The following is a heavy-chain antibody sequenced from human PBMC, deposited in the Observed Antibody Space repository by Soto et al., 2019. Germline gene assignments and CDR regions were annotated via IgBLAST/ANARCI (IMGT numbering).Heavy chain of an antibody. Sequence: GGSLRLSCAVSGFTFSAYVMNWVRQVPGKGLEWVSTISPGGTTYYADSVKGRFTISRDNSKNTLYLQMSNLGVEDTALYYCTRRRTDSSGWHNFDFWGQGSLVTVSS. V-gene: IGHV3-23*01. CDR2: ISPGGTT. J-gene: IGHJ4*02. CDR1: GFTFSAYV. D-gene: IGHD6-25*01. CDR3: TRRRTDSSGWHNFDF.